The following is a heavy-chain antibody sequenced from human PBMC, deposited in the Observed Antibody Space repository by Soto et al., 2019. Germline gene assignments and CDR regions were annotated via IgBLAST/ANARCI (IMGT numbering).Heavy chain of an antibody. D-gene: IGHD2-2*01. CDR3: AKLGSSSWSPHYYFDY. CDR2: ITNSGDDT. J-gene: IGHJ4*02. CDR1: GFTFSSYS. V-gene: IGHV3-23*01. Sequence: GGSLRLSCAASGFTFSSYSMNWVRQAPGKGLEWVSDITNSGDDTYYIGSVKGRFTISRDNSKSTLYLQMNSLRAEDTAIYYCAKLGSSSWSPHYYFDYWGQGTLVTVSS.